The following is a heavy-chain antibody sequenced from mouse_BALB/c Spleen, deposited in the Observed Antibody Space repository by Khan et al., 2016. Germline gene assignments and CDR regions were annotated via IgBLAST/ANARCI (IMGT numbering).Heavy chain of an antibody. Sequence: QVQLQQSGPGLVAPSQSLSITCTVSGFSLTSYGVHWVRQPPGKGLEWLGVIWAGGSTNYNSALISSLSISKDNSKSQVFLKMNSLQTEDTAMYYCARDGYYAMDYWGQGTSVTVSS. J-gene: IGHJ4*01. CDR1: GFSLTSYG. CDR2: IWAGGST. CDR3: ARDGYYAMDY. V-gene: IGHV2-9*02.